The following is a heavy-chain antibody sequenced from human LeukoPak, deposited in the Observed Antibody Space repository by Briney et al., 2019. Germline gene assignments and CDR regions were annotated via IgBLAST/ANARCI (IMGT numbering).Heavy chain of an antibody. Sequence: GGSLRLSCAASGFTFSDYGMHWVRQAPGKGLEWVTVISHDGSNKYYADSVKGRFTISRDNSKNTLYLQMNSLRPEDTAVYYCANENYFDTSGYVDNWGQGTLVTVSS. V-gene: IGHV3-30*18. D-gene: IGHD3-22*01. CDR3: ANENYFDTSGYVDN. CDR2: ISHDGSNK. J-gene: IGHJ4*02. CDR1: GFTFSDYG.